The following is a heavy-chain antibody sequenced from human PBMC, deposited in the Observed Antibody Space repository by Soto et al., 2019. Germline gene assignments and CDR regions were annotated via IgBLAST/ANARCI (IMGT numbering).Heavy chain of an antibody. V-gene: IGHV1-69*13. J-gene: IGHJ4*02. CDR1: GGTFSSYA. Sequence: SVKVSCKASGGTFSSYAISWVRQAPGQGLEWMGGIIPIFGTANYAQKFQGRVTITADESTSTAYMELSSLRSEDTAVYYCASWFGYSSAFDYWGQGTLVTVSS. D-gene: IGHD6-19*01. CDR3: ASWFGYSSAFDY. CDR2: IIPIFGTA.